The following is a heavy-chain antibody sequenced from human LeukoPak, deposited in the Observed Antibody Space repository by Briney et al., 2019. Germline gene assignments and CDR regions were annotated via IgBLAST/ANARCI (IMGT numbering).Heavy chain of an antibody. CDR2: IWYDGGNK. J-gene: IGHJ4*02. D-gene: IGHD3-16*01. Sequence: GGSLRLSCAASGFTFSNYGMHWVRQAPGKGLEWVAVIWYDGGNKYYADSVRGRFTVSRDNAKNSLFLQMNSLRDEDTAIYYCARDKGGQALIAPLDYWGQGTMVTVSS. CDR1: GFTFSNYG. CDR3: ARDKGGQALIAPLDY. V-gene: IGHV3-33*01.